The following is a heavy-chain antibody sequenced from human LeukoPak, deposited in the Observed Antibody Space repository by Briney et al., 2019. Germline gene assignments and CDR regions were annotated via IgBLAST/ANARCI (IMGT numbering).Heavy chain of an antibody. Sequence: SETLSLTCTVSGGSISSYYWGWIRQPPGKGLEWIGSIYYSGSTYYNPSLKSRVTISVDTSKNQFSLKLSSVTAADTAVYYCARDSYYDFWSGYSQYYYYYYMDVWGKGTTVTVSS. D-gene: IGHD3-3*01. CDR2: IYYSGST. CDR3: ARDSYYDFWSGYSQYYYYYYMDV. CDR1: GGSISSYY. J-gene: IGHJ6*03. V-gene: IGHV4-39*07.